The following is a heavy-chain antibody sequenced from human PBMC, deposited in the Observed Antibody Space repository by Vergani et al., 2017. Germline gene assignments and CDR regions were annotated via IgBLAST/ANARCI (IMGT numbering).Heavy chain of an antibody. CDR1: GFTFSHFA. CDR2: IRGRGSST. D-gene: IGHD4-17*01. CDR3: AKVLYGDYYQYGLDV. V-gene: IGHV3-23*01. Sequence: EVHLLESGGGLVQPGGSLRLSCAASGFTFSHFAMKWVRQAPGKGLEWVSLIRGRGSSTYYADSVKGRFTISRDNSRNILYLQINILRVEDTAVYYCAKVLYGDYYQYGLDVWGQGTTVIVSS. J-gene: IGHJ6*02.